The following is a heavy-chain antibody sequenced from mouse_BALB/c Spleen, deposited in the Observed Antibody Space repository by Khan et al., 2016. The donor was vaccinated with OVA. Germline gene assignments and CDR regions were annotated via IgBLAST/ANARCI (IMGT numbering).Heavy chain of an antibody. CDR2: INPSSGYT. V-gene: IGHV1-4*01. Sequence: QVQLQQSGAELARPGASVKMSCKASGYTFTSYTMHWVKQRPGQGLEWIGYINPSSGYTNYNQKFKDKSTFTSDKSSSTAYMQLSSLTYEDTVVYYGAREGAYYGNDGWLDYWGQGTLVTVSS. D-gene: IGHD2-14*01. J-gene: IGHJ3*01. CDR3: AREGAYYGNDGWLDY. CDR1: GYTFTSYT.